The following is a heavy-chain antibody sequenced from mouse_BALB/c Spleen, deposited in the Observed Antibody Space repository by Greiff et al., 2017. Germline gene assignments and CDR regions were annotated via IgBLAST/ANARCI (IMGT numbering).Heavy chain of an antibody. Sequence: EVQLVESGGGLVQPGGSLKLSCAASGFTFSSYGMSWVRQTPDKRLELVATINSNGGSTYYPDSVKGRFTISRDNAKNTLYLQMSSLKSEDTAMYYCARDRYFYFDYWGQGTTLTVSS. J-gene: IGHJ2*01. CDR3: ARDRYFYFDY. CDR2: INSNGGST. V-gene: IGHV5-6-3*01. CDR1: GFTFSSYG.